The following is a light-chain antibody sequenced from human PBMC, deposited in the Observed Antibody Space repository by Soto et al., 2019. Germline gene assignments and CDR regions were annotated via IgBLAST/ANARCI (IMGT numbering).Light chain of an antibody. CDR1: TSNIGSNY. CDR3: ATWDDNLGAAV. J-gene: IGLJ2*01. CDR2: SNN. Sequence: QSVVTQPPSASGTPGQRVTISCSGTTSNIGSNYVHWYQQLPGTAPKLLIFSNNQRPSGVPGRFSGSKSGTSASLVIAGLRSEDGADYYCATWDDNLGAAVFGRGTKLTVL. V-gene: IGLV1-47*02.